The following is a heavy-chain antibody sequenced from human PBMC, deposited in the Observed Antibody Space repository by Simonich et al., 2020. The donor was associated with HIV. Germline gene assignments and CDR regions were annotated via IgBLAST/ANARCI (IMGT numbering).Heavy chain of an antibody. V-gene: IGHV4-34*01. CDR2: INHSEIT. J-gene: IGHJ4*02. D-gene: IGHD3-3*01. CDR1: GGSFSGYY. CDR3: ARRDRELILYFDY. Sequence: QVQLQQWGAGLLKPSETLSLTCAVYGGSFSGYYCSWQRQPPGRGLEWIGEINHSEITNYNSSLNRRATISVDKSKNQFSLKLSSVTAADSAIYYCARRDRELILYFDYWGQGNLVTVSS.